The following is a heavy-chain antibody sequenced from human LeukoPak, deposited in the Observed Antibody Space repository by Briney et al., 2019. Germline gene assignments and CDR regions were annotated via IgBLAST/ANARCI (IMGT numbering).Heavy chain of an antibody. CDR1: GGSFSGYY. CDR3: ARSGSYHHNYFDY. J-gene: IGHJ4*02. Sequence: PSETLSLTCAVYGGSFSGYYWSWIRQPPGKGLEWIGYIYYSGSTNYNPSLKSRVTMSVDTSKNQFSLKLSSVTAADTAVYYCARSGSYHHNYFDYWGQGTLVTVSS. D-gene: IGHD1-26*01. V-gene: IGHV4-59*08. CDR2: IYYSGST.